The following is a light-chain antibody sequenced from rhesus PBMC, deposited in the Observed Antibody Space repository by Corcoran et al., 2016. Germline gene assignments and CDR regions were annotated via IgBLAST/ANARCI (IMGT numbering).Light chain of an antibody. CDR3: CSSTISSTCI. CDR1: SSVVGDYDY. Sequence: QSGPTQPPSVSGSPGQSVTLSCTGTSSVVGDYDYVSWYQHHPGKAPKLMIYGVSKRPSGVSDRFSGSKSGNTASLTISGLQAEDESDYYCCSSTISSTCIFGTGTRLTVL. V-gene: IGLV2S7*01. CDR2: GVS. J-gene: IGLJ1*01.